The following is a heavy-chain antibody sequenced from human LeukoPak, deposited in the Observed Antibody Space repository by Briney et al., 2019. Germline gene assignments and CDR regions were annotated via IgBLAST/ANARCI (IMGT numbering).Heavy chain of an antibody. CDR1: GYTFTSYG. Sequence: SVKVSCKASGYTFTSYGITWVRQAPGQGLEWMGWISPYYDNADYAQKFQGRVTMTTDLSTTTAYMEMRDLRSNDTAIYYCARRYDILTGRLPSDCGQGTLVTVSS. D-gene: IGHD3-9*01. CDR3: ARRYDILTGRLPSD. J-gene: IGHJ4*02. V-gene: IGHV1-18*01. CDR2: ISPYYDNA.